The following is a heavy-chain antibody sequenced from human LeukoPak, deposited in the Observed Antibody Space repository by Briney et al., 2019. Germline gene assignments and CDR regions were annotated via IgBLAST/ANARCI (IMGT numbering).Heavy chain of an antibody. CDR2: MNPNSGDT. V-gene: IGHV1-8*01. Sequence: ASVKVSCKASGYTFTSYGINWVRQATGQGLEGMGWMNPNSGDTGYAQKFQGRVTMTRNTSIGTDYMELSSMRSEHTAVYYCARGYPPVLLWFGELSGTDAFDIWGQGTMVTVSS. J-gene: IGHJ3*02. D-gene: IGHD3-10*01. CDR3: ARGYPPVLLWFGELSGTDAFDI. CDR1: GYTFTSYG.